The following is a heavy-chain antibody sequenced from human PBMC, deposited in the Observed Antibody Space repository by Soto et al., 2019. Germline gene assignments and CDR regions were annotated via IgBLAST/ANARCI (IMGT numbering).Heavy chain of an antibody. CDR3: ARQHSSSWYRHLYYFDY. V-gene: IGHV4-31*03. Sequence: PSETLSLTCTVSGGSISSGGYYWSWIRQHPGKGMEWIGYIYYSGSTYYNTSLKSRVTISVDTSKNQFSLKLSSVTAADTAVYYCARQHSSSWYRHLYYFDYWGQGTLVTVSS. J-gene: IGHJ4*02. D-gene: IGHD6-13*01. CDR1: GGSISSGGYY. CDR2: IYYSGST.